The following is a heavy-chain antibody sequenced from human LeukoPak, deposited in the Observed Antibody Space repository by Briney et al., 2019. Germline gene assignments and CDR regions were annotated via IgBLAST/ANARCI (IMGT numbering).Heavy chain of an antibody. CDR2: ISSSSSYT. CDR3: AGGAVTHFDY. Sequence: GGSLRLSCEASGFRLSISGINWVRQDPGKGLEWVSSISSSSSYTYYADSVKGRFSISRDNAKNSLYLQMNSLRAVDTAVNNCAGGAVTHFDYWGEGTLVTVSS. CDR1: GFRLSISG. D-gene: IGHD4-17*01. V-gene: IGHV3-21*01. J-gene: IGHJ4*02.